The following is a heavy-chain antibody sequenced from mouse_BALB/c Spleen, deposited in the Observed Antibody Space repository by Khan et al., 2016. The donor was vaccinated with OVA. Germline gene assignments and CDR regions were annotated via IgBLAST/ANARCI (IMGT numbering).Heavy chain of an antibody. D-gene: IGHD2-10*01. CDR3: ARQPYYHYNIMDY. CDR2: IWSDGST. J-gene: IGHJ4*01. V-gene: IGHV2-6-1*01. Sequence: QVQLKQSGPGLAAPSQSLSITCTISGFSLTNYGVHWVRQPPGKGLEWLAVIWSDGSTTYNSALKSRLTITKDNSQSQVFLKMNSLQTDDPAIYFCARQPYYHYNIMDYWGQGTSVTVSS. CDR1: GFSLTNYG.